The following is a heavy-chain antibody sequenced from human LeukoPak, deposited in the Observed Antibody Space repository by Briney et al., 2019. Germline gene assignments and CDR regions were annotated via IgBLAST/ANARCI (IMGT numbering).Heavy chain of an antibody. V-gene: IGHV3-7*01. CDR3: ARVRGMTIAAAGGYLDY. CDR1: GFTFSSYW. CDR2: IKQDGSEK. J-gene: IGHJ4*02. Sequence: QAGGSLRLSCAASGFTFSSYWMSWVRQAPGKGLEWVANIKQDGSEKYYVDSVKGRFTISRDNAKNSLYLQMNSLRAEDTAVYYCARVRGMTIAAAGGYLDYWGQGTLVTVSS. D-gene: IGHD6-13*01.